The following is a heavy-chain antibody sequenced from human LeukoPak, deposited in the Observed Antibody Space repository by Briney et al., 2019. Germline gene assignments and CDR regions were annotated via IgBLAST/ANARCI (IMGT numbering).Heavy chain of an antibody. V-gene: IGHV3-7*03. J-gene: IGHJ4*02. CDR1: GFTFSSYW. D-gene: IGHD3-10*01. CDR3: AREPVRGVFDY. Sequence: GGSLRLSCAASGFTFSSYWMSWVRQAPGKGLGWVANIKQDGSEKYYVDSVKGRFTISRDNAKNSLYLQMSSLRAEDTAVYYCAREPVRGVFDYWGQGTLVTVSS. CDR2: IKQDGSEK.